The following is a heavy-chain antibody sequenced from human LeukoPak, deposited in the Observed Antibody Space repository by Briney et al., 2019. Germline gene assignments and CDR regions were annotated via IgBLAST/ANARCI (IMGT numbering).Heavy chain of an antibody. CDR3: AKDWAIFGVAITSPIDY. CDR1: GFTFSSYG. CDR2: IRYDGSNK. Sequence: PGGSLRLSCAASGFTFSSYGMHWVRQAPGKGLEWVAFIRYDGSNKYYADSAKGRFTISRDNSKNTLYLQMNSLRAEDTAVYYCAKDWAIFGVAITSPIDYWGQGTLVTVSS. D-gene: IGHD3-3*01. V-gene: IGHV3-30*02. J-gene: IGHJ4*02.